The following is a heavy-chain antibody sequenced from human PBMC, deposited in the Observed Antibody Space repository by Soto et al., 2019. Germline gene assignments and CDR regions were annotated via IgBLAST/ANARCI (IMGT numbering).Heavy chain of an antibody. CDR2: IYYSGNT. CDR1: GGSISSSSDF. J-gene: IGHJ6*03. CDR3: ASTDYVAYYMDV. D-gene: IGHD3-10*02. Sequence: SETLSLTCTVSGGSISSSSDFWGWIRQPPGKGLEWIGYIYYSGNTYYNPSLKSRVTISVDTSKNQFSLKLSSVTAADTAVYYCASTDYVAYYMDVWGQGTTVTVSS. V-gene: IGHV4-31*02.